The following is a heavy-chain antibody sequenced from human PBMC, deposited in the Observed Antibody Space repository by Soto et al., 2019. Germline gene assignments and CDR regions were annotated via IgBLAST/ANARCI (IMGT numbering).Heavy chain of an antibody. J-gene: IGHJ4*02. CDR3: ASFLVGATARNDFDS. V-gene: IGHV4-39*01. D-gene: IGHD2-8*02. CDR2: IYSNGGT. CDR1: GASIRSNDYF. Sequence: LQLQESGPGVVKPSETLSLACSVSGASIRSNDYFWGGFGQPPGRGREWILSIYSNGGTYDSPSLKSRATVSIDTSKNQFFLTVRSVTAADTAVYYCASFLVGATARNDFDSWGQGTLVTISS.